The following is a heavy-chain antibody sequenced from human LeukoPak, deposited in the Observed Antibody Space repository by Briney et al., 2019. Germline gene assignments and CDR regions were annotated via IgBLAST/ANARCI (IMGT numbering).Heavy chain of an antibody. D-gene: IGHD6-13*01. V-gene: IGHV1-18*01. Sequence: ASVKVSCKASGGTFSSYAISWVRQAPGQGLEWMGWISAYNGNTNYAQKLQGRVTMTTDTSTSTAYMELRSLRSDDTAVYYCASIEEDSSSWHVGSYYYMDVWGKGTTVTVSS. CDR2: ISAYNGNT. J-gene: IGHJ6*03. CDR3: ASIEEDSSSWHVGSYYYMDV. CDR1: GGTFSSYA.